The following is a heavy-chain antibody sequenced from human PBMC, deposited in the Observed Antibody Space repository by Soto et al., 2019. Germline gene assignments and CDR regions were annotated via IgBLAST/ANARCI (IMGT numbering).Heavy chain of an antibody. V-gene: IGHV4-4*09. CDR3: ARTLDFSHTDV. J-gene: IGHJ6*03. D-gene: IGHD2-21*01. CDR1: GDSVRNQF. CDR2: IYRSGST. Sequence: PSETLSLTCTASGDSVRNQFWSWIRRPPGRGLEWIGYIYRSGSTKYNPSLRSRLTISVDTSKNQFSLKLSSVTAADTAVYYCARTLDFSHTDVWGKETTVTVSS.